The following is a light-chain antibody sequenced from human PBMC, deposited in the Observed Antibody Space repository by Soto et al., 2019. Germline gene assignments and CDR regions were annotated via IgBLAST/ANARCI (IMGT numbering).Light chain of an antibody. J-gene: IGLJ2*01. V-gene: IGLV2-8*01. CDR1: SSDVGGYNY. CDR3: SSYAGNYNLV. Sequence: QSALTQPPSASGSPGQSVTISCTGTSSDVGGYNYVSWYQQYPGKAPKLMIYEVSKRPSGVPDRFSGSKSGNTASLTVAGLQAEDEADYYCSSYAGNYNLVFGGGTKVTVL. CDR2: EVS.